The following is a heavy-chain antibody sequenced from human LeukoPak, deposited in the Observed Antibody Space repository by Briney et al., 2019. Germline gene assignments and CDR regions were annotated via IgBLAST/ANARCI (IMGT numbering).Heavy chain of an antibody. D-gene: IGHD2-2*02. Sequence: SVKVSCKASGYTFTGYYMHWVRQAPGQGLEWMGWINPNSGGTNYAQKFQGRVTMTRDTSISTAYMELSRLRSDDTAVYYCARAVVVPAAIRGRGGAFDIWGQGTMVTVSS. CDR1: GYTFTGYY. J-gene: IGHJ3*02. CDR3: ARAVVVPAAIRGRGGAFDI. V-gene: IGHV1-2*02. CDR2: INPNSGGT.